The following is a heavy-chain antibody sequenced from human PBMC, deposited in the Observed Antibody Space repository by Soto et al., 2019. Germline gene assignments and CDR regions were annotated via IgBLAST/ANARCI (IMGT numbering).Heavy chain of an antibody. Sequence: QVKLVQSGAEVRKPGASVKVSCKTSGYTFSRSGISWVRQAPGQGLEWMGWISTYNGDANYAQKLQGRVTMTTDTSTSTAFMELGSLTSDDTAVYYCARSGSVHYYYYGLDVWGQGTMVTVSS. CDR2: ISTYNGDA. D-gene: IGHD1-26*01. J-gene: IGHJ6*02. CDR1: GYTFSRSG. V-gene: IGHV1-18*01. CDR3: ARSGSVHYYYYGLDV.